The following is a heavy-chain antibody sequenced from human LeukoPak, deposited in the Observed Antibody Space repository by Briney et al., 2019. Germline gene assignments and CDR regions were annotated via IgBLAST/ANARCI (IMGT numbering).Heavy chain of an antibody. J-gene: IGHJ3*02. CDR3: ARGNEMPTTVTTEAFNDAFDI. Sequence: SETLSLTCAVYGGSFSGYYWSWIRQPPGKGLEWIGEINHSGSTNYNPSLKSRVTISVDTSKNQFSLKLSSVTAADTAVYYCARGNEMPTTVTTEAFNDAFDIWGQGTMVTVSS. CDR1: GGSFSGYY. D-gene: IGHD4-17*01. V-gene: IGHV4-34*01. CDR2: INHSGST.